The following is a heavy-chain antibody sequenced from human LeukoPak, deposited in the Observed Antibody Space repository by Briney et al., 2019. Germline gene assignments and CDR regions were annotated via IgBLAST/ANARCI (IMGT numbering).Heavy chain of an antibody. CDR2: IYTSGST. Sequence: SETLSLTCTVSGGSISSSSYYWGWIRQPPGKGLEWIGRIYTSGSTNYNPSLKSRVTISVDTSKNQFSLKLSSVTAADTAVYYCARGEPVGATDAFDIWGQGTMVTVSS. V-gene: IGHV4-39*07. D-gene: IGHD1-26*01. J-gene: IGHJ3*02. CDR1: GGSISSSSYY. CDR3: ARGEPVGATDAFDI.